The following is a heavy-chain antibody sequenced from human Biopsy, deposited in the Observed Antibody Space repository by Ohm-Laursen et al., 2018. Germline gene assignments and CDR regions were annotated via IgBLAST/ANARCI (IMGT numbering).Heavy chain of an antibody. D-gene: IGHD2-15*01. V-gene: IGHV4-34*08. CDR2: INQAGAT. CDR1: GKTFSDYQ. J-gene: IGHJ4*02. CDR3: GNEVHGRDY. Sequence: GTLSLTCAVFGKTFSDYQWSWIRQPPGKGLEWIGQINQAGATNYNPSLKSRVSISADASKYEFSLRLTSVTAADTAVYLCGNEVHGRDYWGLGAQVTVSS.